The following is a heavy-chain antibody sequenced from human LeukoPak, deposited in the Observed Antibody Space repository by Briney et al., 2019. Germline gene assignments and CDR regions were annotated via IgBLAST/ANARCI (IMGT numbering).Heavy chain of an antibody. CDR1: GFTFSSYS. V-gene: IGHV3-21*01. CDR3: ARDPAGIVVGTAAFDI. D-gene: IGHD2-21*02. CDR2: ISSSSSYI. J-gene: IGHJ3*02. Sequence: GGSLRLSCAASGFTFSSYSMNWVRQAPGKGLEWVSSISSSSSYIYYADSVKGRFTISRDNAKDSLYLQMNSLRAEDTAVYYCARDPAGIVVGTAAFDIWGQGTMVTVSS.